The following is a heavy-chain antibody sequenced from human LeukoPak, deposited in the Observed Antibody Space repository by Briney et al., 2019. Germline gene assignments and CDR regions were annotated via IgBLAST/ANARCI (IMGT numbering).Heavy chain of an antibody. CDR2: ISGSGGST. Sequence: PGGSLRLSCAASGFTFSSYAMSWVRQAPGKGLEWVSAISGSGGSTYYADSVKGRFTISRDNAKNSLYLQMNSLRDEDTAVYYCARDVPDYGDPYFDYWGQGILVTVSS. D-gene: IGHD4-17*01. V-gene: IGHV3-23*01. CDR3: ARDVPDYGDPYFDY. J-gene: IGHJ4*02. CDR1: GFTFSSYA.